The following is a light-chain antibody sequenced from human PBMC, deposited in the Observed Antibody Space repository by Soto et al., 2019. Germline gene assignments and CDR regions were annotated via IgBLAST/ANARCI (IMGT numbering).Light chain of an antibody. CDR3: QQRSNWPPDYT. Sequence: EIVLTQSPATLSLSLGERATLSCRASQSVATFLAWYQQKPGQAPRLLIYDASNRATGIPARFSGSASGKDFTLTSSCLEPEDFAVYYCQQRSNWPPDYTFGQGTKLEIK. CDR1: QSVATF. CDR2: DAS. V-gene: IGKV3-11*01. J-gene: IGKJ2*01.